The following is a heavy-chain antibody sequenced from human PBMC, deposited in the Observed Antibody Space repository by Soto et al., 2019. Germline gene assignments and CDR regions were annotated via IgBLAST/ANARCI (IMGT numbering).Heavy chain of an antibody. Sequence: PSETLSLTCTVSGGSISSSSYYWGWIRQPPGKGLEWIGSIYYSGSTNYNPSLKSRVTISVDTSKNQFSLKLSSVTAADTAVYYCARASITMIVVVTPGAFDIWGQGTMVTVSS. J-gene: IGHJ3*02. CDR2: IYYSGST. V-gene: IGHV4-39*07. CDR3: ARASITMIVVVTPGAFDI. D-gene: IGHD3-22*01. CDR1: GGSISSSSYY.